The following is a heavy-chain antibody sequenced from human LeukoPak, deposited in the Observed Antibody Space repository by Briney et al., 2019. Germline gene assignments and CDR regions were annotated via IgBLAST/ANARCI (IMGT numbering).Heavy chain of an antibody. J-gene: IGHJ4*02. V-gene: IGHV4-34*01. Sequence: SETLSLTCAVYGGSFSGYYWSWIRQPPGKGLEWIGEINHSGSTNYNPSLKSRVTISVDTSKNQFSLKLSPVTAADTAVYYCAIGRRGCNGVWGQGTLVTVSS. CDR3: AIGRRGCNGV. D-gene: IGHD2-8*01. CDR1: GGSFSGYY. CDR2: INHSGST.